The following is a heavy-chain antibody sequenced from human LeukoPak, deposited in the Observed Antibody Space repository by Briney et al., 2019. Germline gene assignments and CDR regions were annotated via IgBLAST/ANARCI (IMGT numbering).Heavy chain of an antibody. CDR1: GFTISSYG. D-gene: IGHD2-15*01. CDR3: ALSGYGSGGVDY. V-gene: IGHV3-30*03. J-gene: IGHJ4*02. CDR2: ISYDGSKK. Sequence: PGRPLRLSYAASGFTISSYGMHWVRQAPGKGLEWVAVISYDGSKKYYADSVKGRFTISRDNSKNTLYLQMNSLRAEDTAVYYCALSGYGSGGVDYWGQGTLVTVSS.